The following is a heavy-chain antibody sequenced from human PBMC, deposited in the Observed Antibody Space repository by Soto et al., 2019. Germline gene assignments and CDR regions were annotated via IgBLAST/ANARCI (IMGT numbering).Heavy chain of an antibody. Sequence: PGGSLRLSCAASGFTFSRHGMSWVRQAPGKGLEWVSAITGSGGSTYYADSVKGRFTISRDNSKNTLYLQMNSLRAEDTAVYYCARPLQLWFLALRYRLAVWAQGTSVIGSS. CDR3: ARPLQLWFLALRYRLAV. V-gene: IGHV3-23*01. D-gene: IGHD5-18*01. CDR2: ITGSGGST. CDR1: GFTFSRHG. J-gene: IGHJ6*01.